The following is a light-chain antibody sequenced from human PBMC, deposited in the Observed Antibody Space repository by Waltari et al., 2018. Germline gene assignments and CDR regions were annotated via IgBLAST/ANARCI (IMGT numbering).Light chain of an antibody. CDR2: EVD. Sequence: QSALTQPASVSGSPGQSIPISCTGASSVVGAYHFVSWYQHHPGKAPKLIIYEVDTRPSGVSSRFSGSKSGNTASLTISGLQAEDEANYYCSSYTSTNTVWLFGGGTKLTVL. V-gene: IGLV2-14*01. CDR3: SSYTSTNTVWL. J-gene: IGLJ2*01. CDR1: SSVVGAYHF.